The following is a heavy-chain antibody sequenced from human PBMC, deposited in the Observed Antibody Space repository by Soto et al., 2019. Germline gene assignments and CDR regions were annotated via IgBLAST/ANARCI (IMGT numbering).Heavy chain of an antibody. J-gene: IGHJ5*02. CDR2: NIPIFGTA. D-gene: IGHD2-2*01. CDR1: GGTFSSYA. Sequence: ASVKVSCKASGGTFSSYAISWVRQAPGQGLEWMGGNIPIFGTANYAQKFQGRVTITADESTSTAYMELSSLRSEDTAVYYCAPALGYCSSTSCGNWFDPWGQGTLVTVSS. CDR3: APALGYCSSTSCGNWFDP. V-gene: IGHV1-69*13.